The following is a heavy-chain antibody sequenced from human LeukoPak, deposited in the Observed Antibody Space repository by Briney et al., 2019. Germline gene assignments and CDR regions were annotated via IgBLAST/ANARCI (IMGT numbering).Heavy chain of an antibody. V-gene: IGHV1-69*04. CDR1: GGTFSSYA. Sequence: SVKVSCKASGGTFSSYAISWVRQAPGQGLEWMGRIIPIFGIANYAQKFQGRVTITADKSTSTAYMELSSLRSEDTAVYYCARDFRIAARRDYYYYYGMDVWGQGTTVTVSS. J-gene: IGHJ6*02. CDR2: IIPIFGIA. CDR3: ARDFRIAARRDYYYYYGMDV. D-gene: IGHD6-6*01.